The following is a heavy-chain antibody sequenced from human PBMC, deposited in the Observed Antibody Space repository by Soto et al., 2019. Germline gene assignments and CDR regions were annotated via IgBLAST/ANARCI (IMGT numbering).Heavy chain of an antibody. CDR2: ISSSSSTI. J-gene: IGHJ5*02. CDR1: GFTFSSYS. D-gene: IGHD3-3*01. CDR3: ARGGITIFGVVNDPNWFDP. Sequence: GGSLRLSCAASGFTFSSYSMNWVRQAPGKGLEWVSYISSSSSTIYYADSVKGRFTISRDNAKNSLYLQMNSLRAEDTAVYYCARGGITIFGVVNDPNWFDPWGQGTLVTVSS. V-gene: IGHV3-48*01.